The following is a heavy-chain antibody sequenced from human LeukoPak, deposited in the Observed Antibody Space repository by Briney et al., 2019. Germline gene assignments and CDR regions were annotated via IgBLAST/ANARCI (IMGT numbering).Heavy chain of an antibody. Sequence: GGSLRLSCAASGFSLSSYWMHWVRQAPGKGLVWVLRVNGDGSRTSYADSVKGRFTISRDDAENTLYLQMNSLRAEDTAVYYCAREGYFDSSGYDFGYWGQGTLVTVSS. CDR3: AREGYFDSSGYDFGY. CDR2: VNGDGSRT. D-gene: IGHD3-22*01. V-gene: IGHV3-74*01. J-gene: IGHJ4*02. CDR1: GFSLSSYW.